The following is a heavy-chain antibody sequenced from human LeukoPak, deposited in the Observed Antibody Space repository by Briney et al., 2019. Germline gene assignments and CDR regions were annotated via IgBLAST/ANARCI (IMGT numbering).Heavy chain of an antibody. CDR1: GGSISSGDYY. Sequence: SETLSLTCTVSGGSISSGDYYWSWIRQPPGKGLEWIGYIYYSGSTYYNPSLESRVTISVDTSKNQFSLKLSSVTAADTAVYYCARSTIVLMVYANAFDIWGQGTMVTVSS. V-gene: IGHV4-30-4*08. CDR3: ARSTIVLMVYANAFDI. J-gene: IGHJ3*02. D-gene: IGHD2-8*01. CDR2: IYYSGST.